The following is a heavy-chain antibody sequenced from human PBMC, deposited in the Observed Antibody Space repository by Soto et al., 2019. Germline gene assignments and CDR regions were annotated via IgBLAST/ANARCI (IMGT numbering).Heavy chain of an antibody. V-gene: IGHV1-69*12. CDR2: IIPMFGTA. CDR3: ARGMPLWLRRINNGDSG. J-gene: IGHJ4*02. CDR1: GGTFSTYA. D-gene: IGHD5-12*01. Sequence: QVQLVQSGAEVKKPESSVKVSCKAPGGTFSTYAISWVRQAPGQGLGWMGGIIPMFGTANYAQRFQDRVTITADEATNTVYMELTSLKSEDTDVYFWARGMPLWLRRINNGDSGWGQGTLVIVSS.